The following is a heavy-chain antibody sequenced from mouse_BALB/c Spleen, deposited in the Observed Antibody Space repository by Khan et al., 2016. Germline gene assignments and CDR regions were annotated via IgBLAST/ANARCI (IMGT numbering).Heavy chain of an antibody. Sequence: VQLQESGPGLVQPSQSLSITCTVSGFSLTSYGVHWVRQSPGKGLEWLGVIWSGGSTDYNAAFISRLSISKDNSKSQVFFKMNSLQANDTAIYYCASYYYGSSHFDYWGQGTTLTVSS. D-gene: IGHD1-1*01. V-gene: IGHV2-2*02. J-gene: IGHJ2*01. CDR2: IWSGGST. CDR3: ASYYYGSSHFDY. CDR1: GFSLTSYG.